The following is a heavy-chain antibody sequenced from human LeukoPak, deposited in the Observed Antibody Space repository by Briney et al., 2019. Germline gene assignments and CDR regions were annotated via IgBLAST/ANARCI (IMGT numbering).Heavy chain of an antibody. CDR3: AKAVGVSSSGCLDY. Sequence: GGSLRLSCAASGFTFSSYGMHWVRQAPGKGLEWVAVISYDGSNKYYADSVKGRFTISRDNSKNTLYLQMNSLRAEDTAVYYCAKAVGVSSSGCLDYWGQGTLVTVSS. CDR1: GFTFSSYG. D-gene: IGHD6-19*01. J-gene: IGHJ4*02. V-gene: IGHV3-30*18. CDR2: ISYDGSNK.